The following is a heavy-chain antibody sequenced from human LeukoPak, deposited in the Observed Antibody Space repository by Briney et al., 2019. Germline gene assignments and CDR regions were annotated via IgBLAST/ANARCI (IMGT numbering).Heavy chain of an antibody. CDR3: ATLGLDYYDSSGYTDY. CDR1: GFTFSSYA. CDR2: ISAGGGST. J-gene: IGHJ4*02. V-gene: IGHV3-23*01. D-gene: IGHD3-22*01. Sequence: GGSLRLSCAASGFTFSSYAMSWVRQAPGKGLEWVSGISAGGGSTYYADSVKGRFTISRDNAKNSLYLQMNSLRAEDTAVYYCATLGLDYYDSSGYTDYWGQGTLVTVSS.